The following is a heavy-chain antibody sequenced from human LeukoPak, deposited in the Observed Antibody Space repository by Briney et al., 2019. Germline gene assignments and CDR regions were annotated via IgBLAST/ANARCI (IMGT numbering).Heavy chain of an antibody. CDR2: ISSGTSYT. CDR3: AKAYYGDYYDY. V-gene: IGHV3-11*03. Sequence: GGSLRLSCAASGFSFSDYYMSWIRQAPGKGLEWVSYISSGTSYTIYADSVRGRFTISRDNAKTSLYLQMNSLRAADTAVYYCAKAYYGDYYDYWGQGTLVTVSS. J-gene: IGHJ4*02. CDR1: GFSFSDYY. D-gene: IGHD3-3*01.